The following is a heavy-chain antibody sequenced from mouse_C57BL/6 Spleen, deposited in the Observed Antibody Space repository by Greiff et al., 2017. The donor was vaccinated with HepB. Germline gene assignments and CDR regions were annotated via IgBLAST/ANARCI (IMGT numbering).Heavy chain of an antibody. V-gene: IGHV14-4*01. CDR2: IDPENGDT. D-gene: IGHD2-4*01. CDR3: TPYDYDVNWYFDV. CDR1: GFNIKDDY. J-gene: IGHJ1*03. Sequence: EVQLVESGAELVRPGASVKLSCTASGFNIKDDYMHWVKQRPEQGLEWIGWIDPENGDTEYASKFQGKATITADTSSNTAYLQLSSLTSEDTAVYYCTPYDYDVNWYFDVWGTGTTVTVSS.